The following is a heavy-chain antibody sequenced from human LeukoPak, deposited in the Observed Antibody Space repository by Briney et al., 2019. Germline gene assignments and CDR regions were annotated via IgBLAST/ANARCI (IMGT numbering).Heavy chain of an antibody. J-gene: IGHJ4*02. V-gene: IGHV3-21*01. CDR3: ARGDSFDY. CDR1: GFAFSSCD. CDR2: ISSRSSYI. D-gene: IGHD3/OR15-3a*01. Sequence: GGSLRLSCAASGFAFSSCDMNWVRQAPGKGLEWVSSISSRSSYIYYADSVKGRFTISRDNAKNSLYLQMNSLRAEDTGVYYCARGDSFDYWGQGTLVTVSS.